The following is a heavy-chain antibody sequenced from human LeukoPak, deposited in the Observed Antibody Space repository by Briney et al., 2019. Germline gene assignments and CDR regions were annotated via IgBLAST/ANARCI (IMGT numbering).Heavy chain of an antibody. CDR3: AKMDAVAVVGYYYYYMDV. CDR1: GYTFTGYY. V-gene: IGHV1-2*02. D-gene: IGHD6-19*01. J-gene: IGHJ6*03. Sequence: ASVKVSCKASGYTFTGYYMHWVRQAPGQGLEWMGWINLNSGGTNYAQKFQGRVTMTRDTSISTAYMELSRLRSDDTAVYYCAKMDAVAVVGYYYYYMDVWGKGTTVTVSS. CDR2: INLNSGGT.